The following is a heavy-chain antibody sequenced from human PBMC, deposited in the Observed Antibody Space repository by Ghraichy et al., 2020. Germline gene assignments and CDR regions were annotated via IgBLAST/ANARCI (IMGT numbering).Heavy chain of an antibody. V-gene: IGHV4-34*01. Sequence: SETLSLTCAVYGGSFSGYYWSWIRQPPGKGLEWIGEINHSGSTNYNPSLKSRVTISVDTSKNQFSLKLSSVTAADTAVYYCARGASIFGVVRRPFDPWGQGTLVTVSS. J-gene: IGHJ5*02. D-gene: IGHD3-3*01. CDR1: GGSFSGYY. CDR3: ARGASIFGVVRRPFDP. CDR2: INHSGST.